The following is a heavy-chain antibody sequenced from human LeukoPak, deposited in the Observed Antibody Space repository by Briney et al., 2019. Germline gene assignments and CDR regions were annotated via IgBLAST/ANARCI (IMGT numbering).Heavy chain of an antibody. V-gene: IGHV3-21*01. J-gene: IGHJ4*02. CDR2: ITIGGDYT. CDR3: ARGHYDVLAASYKGTPDY. CDR1: GFTFNTCN. Sequence: GGSLRLSRAAAGFTFNTCNMNWVRQAPGKGRGWVSLITIGGDYTSYADSVKGRFTTSRTNAKNSLSLQTDSLPIEQLAINYCARGHYDVLAASYKGTPDYWGQGTLVTFSS. D-gene: IGHD3-9*01.